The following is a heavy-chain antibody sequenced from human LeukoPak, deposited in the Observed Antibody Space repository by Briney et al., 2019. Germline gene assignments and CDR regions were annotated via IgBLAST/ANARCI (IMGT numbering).Heavy chain of an antibody. CDR2: ISYDGSNK. J-gene: IGHJ5*02. D-gene: IGHD1-26*01. CDR1: GFTFSSYG. Sequence: GGSLRLSCAASGFTFSSYGMHWVRQAPGKGLEWVAVISYDGSNKYYADSVKGRFTISRDNSKNTLYLQMNSLRAEDTAVYYCAKDLGVGATWFDPWGQGTLVTVSS. V-gene: IGHV3-30*18. CDR3: AKDLGVGATWFDP.